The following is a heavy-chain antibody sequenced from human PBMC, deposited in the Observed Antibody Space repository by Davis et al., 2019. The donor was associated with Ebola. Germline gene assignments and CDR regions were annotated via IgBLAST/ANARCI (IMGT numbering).Heavy chain of an antibody. V-gene: IGHV4-39*07. CDR1: GDSIGSSSYY. CDR2: IYYSGST. D-gene: IGHD6-13*01. Sequence: MPSETLSLTCTVSGDSIGSSSYYWGWIRQPPGKGLEWIGSIYYSGSTNYNPSLKSRVTISVDTSKSQFSLKLSSVTAADTAVYYCAREIGIAAAGFDYWGQGTLVTVSS. CDR3: AREIGIAAAGFDY. J-gene: IGHJ4*02.